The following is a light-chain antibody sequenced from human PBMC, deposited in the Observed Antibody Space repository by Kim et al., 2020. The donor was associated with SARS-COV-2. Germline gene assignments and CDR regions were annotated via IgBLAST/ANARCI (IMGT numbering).Light chain of an antibody. CDR2: DVS. V-gene: IGLV2-14*01. CDR3: SSYTSSSTYV. J-gene: IGLJ1*01. CDR1: SSDVGCYNY. Sequence: QSALTQPASVSGPPGQSITIACTGTSSDVGCYNYVSWYQQHPGKAPKVMIYDVSKRPSGVSNRFSGSKSGNTASLTISGLQAEDEADYYCSSYTSSSTYVFGTGTKVTVL.